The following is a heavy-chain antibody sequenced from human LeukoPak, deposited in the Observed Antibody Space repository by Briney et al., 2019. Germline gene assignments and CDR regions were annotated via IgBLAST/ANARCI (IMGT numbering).Heavy chain of an antibody. CDR2: ISAYNGNT. Sequence: ASVKVSCKASGYTFTSYGISWVRQAPGQGLEWMGWISAYNGNTNYAQKLQGRVTMTTDTSTSTAYMELRSLRPDDTAVYYCARDLGVDYYYDSSGYYPFDYWGQGTLVTVSS. CDR3: ARDLGVDYYYDSSGYYPFDY. J-gene: IGHJ4*02. D-gene: IGHD3-22*01. V-gene: IGHV1-18*01. CDR1: GYTFTSYG.